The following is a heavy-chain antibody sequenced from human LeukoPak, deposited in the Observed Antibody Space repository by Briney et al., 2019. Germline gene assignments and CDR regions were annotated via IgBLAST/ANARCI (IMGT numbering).Heavy chain of an antibody. Sequence: GRSLRLSCAASGFTFSSYAMHWVRQAPGKGLEWVAVISYDGSNKYYADSVKGRFTISRDNSKNTLYLQMNSLRAEDTAVYFCARGDDILVIPAVMTLFGSLDYWGQGTLVTVSS. CDR3: ARGDDILVIPAVMTLFGSLDY. CDR2: ISYDGSNK. D-gene: IGHD2-2*01. V-gene: IGHV3-30*04. J-gene: IGHJ4*02. CDR1: GFTFSSYA.